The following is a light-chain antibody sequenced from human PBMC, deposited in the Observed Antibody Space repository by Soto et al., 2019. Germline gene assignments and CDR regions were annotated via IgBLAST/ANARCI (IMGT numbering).Light chain of an antibody. J-gene: IGLJ1*01. Sequence: QSVLTQPPSVSGAPGQRVTISCTGSSSNIGAGYDVHWYQQLPGTAPKLLIYGNSNRPSGVPDRFSGSKSGTSASLAITGLQAEDEADYYCQSYDSSLSAHYVFXTGTKVTVL. V-gene: IGLV1-40*01. CDR3: QSYDSSLSAHYV. CDR2: GNS. CDR1: SSNIGAGYD.